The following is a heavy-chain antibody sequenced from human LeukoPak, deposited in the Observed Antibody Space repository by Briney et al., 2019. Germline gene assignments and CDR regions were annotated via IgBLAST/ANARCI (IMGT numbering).Heavy chain of an antibody. CDR3: ARADSGSYYQGAFDI. CDR2: ISSSSSTI. D-gene: IGHD1-26*01. CDR1: GFTFRSYS. Sequence: GGFLRLSCEASGFTFRSYSMNWVRQAPGKGLEWVSYISSSSSTIYYADSVKGRFTISRDNAKNSLYLQMNSLRAEDTAVYYCARADSGSYYQGAFDIWGQGTMVTVSS. V-gene: IGHV3-48*04. J-gene: IGHJ3*02.